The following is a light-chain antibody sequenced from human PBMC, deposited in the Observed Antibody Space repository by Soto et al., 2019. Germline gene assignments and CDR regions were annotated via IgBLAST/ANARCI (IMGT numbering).Light chain of an antibody. CDR1: SSDIGGYDY. J-gene: IGLJ1*01. CDR2: EVS. CDR3: TSYTRSSTNYV. Sequence: QSVLTQPASVSGSPGQSITISCTGTSSDIGGYDYVSWYQQHPGKAPKLMIYEVSNRPSGVSNRFSGSKSGNTASLTISGRQAEDEADYYCTSYTRSSTNYVFGTGTKLTVL. V-gene: IGLV2-14*01.